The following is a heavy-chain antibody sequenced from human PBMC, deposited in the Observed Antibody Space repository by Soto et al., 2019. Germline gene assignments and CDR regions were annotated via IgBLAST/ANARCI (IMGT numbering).Heavy chain of an antibody. Sequence: QVRLHESGPGLVMPSETLSLTCTVSTDSFNDYYWSWIRQPPGKGLEWIGSIYHTGNTNYNPSLESRLSISVDTSKIQFSLSLSSVTAADTAVYYCARDVGIHDAFDIWGQGTLVTVSS. CDR3: ARDVGIHDAFDI. D-gene: IGHD5-18*01. CDR2: IYHTGNT. J-gene: IGHJ3*02. V-gene: IGHV4-59*13. CDR1: TDSFNDYY.